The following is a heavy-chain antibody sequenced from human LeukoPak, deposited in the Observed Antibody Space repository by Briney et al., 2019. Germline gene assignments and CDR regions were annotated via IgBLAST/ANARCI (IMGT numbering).Heavy chain of an antibody. J-gene: IGHJ3*02. CDR2: IYSGGST. D-gene: IGHD1-26*01. V-gene: IGHV3-66*01. Sequence: GGSLRLSCAASGFTVSSNYMSWVRQAPGKGLEWVSVIYSGGSTYYADSVKGRFTISRDNSKNTLYLQMNSLRAEDTAVYYCARAEWELPPWNAFDIWGQGTMVTVSS. CDR3: ARAEWELPPWNAFDI. CDR1: GFTVSSNY.